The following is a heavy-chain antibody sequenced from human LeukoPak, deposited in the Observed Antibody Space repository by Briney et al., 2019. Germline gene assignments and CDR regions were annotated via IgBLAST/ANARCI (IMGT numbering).Heavy chain of an antibody. D-gene: IGHD3-10*01. J-gene: IGHJ4*02. Sequence: SQTLSLTCAVSGGSISSGGYSWSRIRQPPGKGLEWIGYIYHSGSTYYNPSLKSRVTISVDRSKNQFSLKLSSVTAADTAVYYCARVVVRGIYFDYWGQGTLVTVSS. CDR1: GGSISSGGYS. CDR2: IYHSGST. CDR3: ARVVVRGIYFDY. V-gene: IGHV4-30-2*01.